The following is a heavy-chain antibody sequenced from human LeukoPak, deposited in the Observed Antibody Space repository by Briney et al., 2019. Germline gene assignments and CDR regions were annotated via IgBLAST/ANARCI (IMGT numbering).Heavy chain of an antibody. V-gene: IGHV1-8*01. CDR3: ARVAGNCGGDCYRLPY. J-gene: IGHJ4*02. D-gene: IGHD2-21*01. Sequence: GASVKVSCKASGYTFTTYDINWVRQATGQGLEWLGWVNPNSGNTGYAQKFQGRVTMTRNISITTAYMELSNLRSEDTAVYYCARVAGNCGGDCYRLPYWGQGTLVTVSS. CDR2: VNPNSGNT. CDR1: GYTFTTYD.